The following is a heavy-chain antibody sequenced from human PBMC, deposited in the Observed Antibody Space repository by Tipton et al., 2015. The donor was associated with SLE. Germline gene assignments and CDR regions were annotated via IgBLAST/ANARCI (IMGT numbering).Heavy chain of an antibody. J-gene: IGHJ4*02. CDR1: GFPFNNYG. CDR3: AKAHNYFNSGSYFPD. CDR2: LRYNGSNQ. D-gene: IGHD3-10*01. Sequence: SLRLSCAASGFPFNNYGMHWVRQAPGKGLEWVAFLRYNGSNQYYSDAVKGRFAISRDTSKSTLYLQMNRLKTEDTAVYYCAKAHNYFNSGSYFPDWGRGTLVTVSS. V-gene: IGHV3-30*02.